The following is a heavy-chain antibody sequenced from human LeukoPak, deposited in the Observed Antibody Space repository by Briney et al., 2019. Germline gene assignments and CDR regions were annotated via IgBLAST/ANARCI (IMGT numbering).Heavy chain of an antibody. CDR3: ARDPDVTVLELTP. V-gene: IGHV1-2*02. J-gene: IGHJ5*02. CDR2: INPNSGGT. Sequence: ASVRVSCKASEYTFTDYYMHWVRQAPGQGLEWMGWINPNSGGTNYAQNFQGRVTMTRDTSTSKVYMELSRLRSDDTAMYYCARDPDVTVLELTPWGQGTLVTVSS. CDR1: EYTFTDYY. D-gene: IGHD2/OR15-2a*01.